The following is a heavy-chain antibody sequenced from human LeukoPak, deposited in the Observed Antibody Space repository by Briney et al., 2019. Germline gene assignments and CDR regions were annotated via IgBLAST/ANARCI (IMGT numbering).Heavy chain of an antibody. CDR1: GLTFSSYG. J-gene: IGHJ4*02. CDR2: ISYDGTNK. V-gene: IGHV3-30*03. CDR3: ARESESFDY. Sequence: GGSLRLSCAASGLTFSSYGMHWVRQAPGKGLEWVAIISYDGTNKYYVDSVKGRFTISRDNSKNTLYLQMNSLRPEDTAVYYCARESESFDYWGQGTLGTVSS.